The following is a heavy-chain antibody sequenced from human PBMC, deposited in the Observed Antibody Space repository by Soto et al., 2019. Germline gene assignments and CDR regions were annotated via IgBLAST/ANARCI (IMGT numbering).Heavy chain of an antibody. CDR1: GFTFSSYS. CDR3: ARDLRFLEPPYYYYMDV. CDR2: ISSSSSTI. V-gene: IGHV3-48*01. Sequence: GGSLRLSCAASGFTFSSYSMNWVRQAPGKELEWVSYISSSSSTIYYADSVKGRFTISRDNAKNSLYLQMNSLRAEDTAVYYCARDLRFLEPPYYYYMDVWGKGTTVTVS. D-gene: IGHD3-3*01. J-gene: IGHJ6*03.